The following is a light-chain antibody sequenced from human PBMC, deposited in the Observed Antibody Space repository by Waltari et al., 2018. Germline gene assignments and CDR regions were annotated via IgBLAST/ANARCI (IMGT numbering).Light chain of an antibody. V-gene: IGLV1-40*01. Sequence: QSVLTQPPSVSGAHGQRVTISCTRAGSYIGVHYAVHWYQQLPGPATKLLIYGNSNRPSGVPDRFSGSKSGTSASLAITGLQTKDEAVYYCQSYDSSLSAVVFGGGTKLTVL. CDR3: QSYDSSLSAVV. CDR1: GSYIGVHYA. CDR2: GNS. J-gene: IGLJ2*01.